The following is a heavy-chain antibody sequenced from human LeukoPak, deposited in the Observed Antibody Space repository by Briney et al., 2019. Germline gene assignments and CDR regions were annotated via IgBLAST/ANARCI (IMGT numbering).Heavy chain of an antibody. J-gene: IGHJ4*02. V-gene: IGHV4-59*01. CDR1: GGSISSYY. D-gene: IGHD5-12*01. Sequence: PETLSLTCTVSGGSISSYYWSWIRQPPGKGLEWIGYIYYSGSTNYNPSLKSRVTISVDTSKNQFSLKLSSVTAADTAVYYCARDLFATDYWGQGTLVTVSS. CDR3: ARDLFATDY. CDR2: IYYSGST.